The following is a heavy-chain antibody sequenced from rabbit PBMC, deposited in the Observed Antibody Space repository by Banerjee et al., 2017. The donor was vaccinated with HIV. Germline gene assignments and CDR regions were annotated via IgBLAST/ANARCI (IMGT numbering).Heavy chain of an antibody. Sequence: QSLEESGGDLVKPGASLTLTCAASGFSFSYSDYICWVRQAPGKGLEWISCIAGSSSGFTYSATWATGRFTISKTSSTTVTLQMTSLTVADTATYFCARDTGTSFSTYGMDLRGPGTLVTVS. J-gene: IGHJ6*01. CDR2: IAGSSSGFT. CDR1: GFSFSYSDY. D-gene: IGHD7-1*01. CDR3: ARDTGTSFSTYGMDL. V-gene: IGHV1S40*01.